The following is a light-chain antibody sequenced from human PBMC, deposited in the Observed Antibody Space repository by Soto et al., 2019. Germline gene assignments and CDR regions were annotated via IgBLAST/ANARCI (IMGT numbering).Light chain of an antibody. CDR1: SSDVGAYNY. Sequence: QCVLTQPASVYGSPGRSITISCTGTSSDVGAYNYVSWYQQHPGKAPKVMIYDVSNRPSGISNRFSGSKSGNTASLTISGLQPEDEADYYCSSYTSSGTDVFGTGTKVTVL. CDR2: DVS. CDR3: SSYTSSGTDV. V-gene: IGLV2-14*01. J-gene: IGLJ1*01.